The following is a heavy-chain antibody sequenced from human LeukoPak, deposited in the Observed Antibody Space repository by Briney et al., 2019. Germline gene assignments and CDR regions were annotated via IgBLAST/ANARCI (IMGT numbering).Heavy chain of an antibody. Sequence: PGGSLRLSCAASGFTFSSYAMHWVRQAPGKGLEWVAVISYDGSNKYYADSVKGRFTISRDNSKNTLYLQMNSLRAEDTAVYYCARDLPSGYFDYWGQGTLVTVSS. CDR3: ARDLPSGYFDY. CDR2: ISYDGSNK. CDR1: GFTFSSYA. D-gene: IGHD3-3*01. V-gene: IGHV3-30-3*01. J-gene: IGHJ4*02.